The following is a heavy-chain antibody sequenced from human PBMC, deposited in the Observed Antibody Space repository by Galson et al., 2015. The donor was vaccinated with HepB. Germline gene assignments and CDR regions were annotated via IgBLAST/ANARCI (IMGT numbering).Heavy chain of an antibody. CDR3: ARDRFPGRGKRASLDS. CDR1: GFTFSNYA. V-gene: IGHV3-33*01. Sequence: SLRLSCAASGFTFSNYAMHWIRQAPGKGLEWVAVIWFNGTAKYHSDSAKGRFIISRDNSNNTLYLEIISLRAEDTAVYYCARDRFPGRGKRASLDSWGQGTLVTVSS. J-gene: IGHJ5*01. D-gene: IGHD3-16*01. CDR2: IWFNGTAK.